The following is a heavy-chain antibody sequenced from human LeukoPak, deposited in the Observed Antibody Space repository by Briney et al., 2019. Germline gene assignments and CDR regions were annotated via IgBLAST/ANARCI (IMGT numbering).Heavy chain of an antibody. CDR2: IIPIFGTA. CDR1: GGTFSSYA. V-gene: IGHV1-69*13. J-gene: IGHJ4*02. D-gene: IGHD3-22*01. CDR3: ARGGFATYYFDY. Sequence: ASVKVSCKASGGTFSSYAISWVRQAPGQGLEWMGGIIPIFGTANYAQKFQGRVTITADESTSTAYMELSSLRSDDTAVYYCARGGFATYYFDYWGQGTLVTVSS.